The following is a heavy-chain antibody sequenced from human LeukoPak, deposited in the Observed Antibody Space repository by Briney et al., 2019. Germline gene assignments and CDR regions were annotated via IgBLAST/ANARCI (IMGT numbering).Heavy chain of an antibody. V-gene: IGHV1-18*01. Sequence: ASVEVSCKASGYSFISCGFTWVRQAPGQGLEWMGWISVHNGNKNYAQKFQGRVTMTTDTPTSTAYMEVRSLRSDDTAVYYCARRGSGGSSDYWGQGTLVTVSS. CDR1: GYSFISCG. CDR3: ARRGSGGSSDY. J-gene: IGHJ4*02. CDR2: ISVHNGNK. D-gene: IGHD2-15*01.